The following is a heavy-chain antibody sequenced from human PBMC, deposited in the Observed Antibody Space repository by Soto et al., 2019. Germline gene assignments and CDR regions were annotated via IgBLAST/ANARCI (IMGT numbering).Heavy chain of an antibody. V-gene: IGHV3-30-3*01. CDR2: ISYDGSNK. J-gene: IGHJ4*02. D-gene: IGHD6-13*01. Sequence: QVQLVESGGGVVQPGRSLRLSCAASGFTFSSYAMHWVRQAPGKGLEWVAVISYDGSNKYYADSVKGRFTISRDNFKNTLYLQMNSLRAEDTAVYYCARDGGIGDGYNYYFDYWGQGTLVTVSS. CDR3: ARDGGIGDGYNYYFDY. CDR1: GFTFSSYA.